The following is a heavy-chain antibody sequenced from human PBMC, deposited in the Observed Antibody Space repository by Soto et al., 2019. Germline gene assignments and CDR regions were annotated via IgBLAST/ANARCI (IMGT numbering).Heavy chain of an antibody. D-gene: IGHD3-10*01. J-gene: IGHJ4*02. CDR2: VYSGGAT. CDR1: GFSVSRNY. CDR3: ARVPGRL. V-gene: IGHV3-53*02. Sequence: QLVETGGGSIQPGTSLTLSCAASGFSVSRNYMTWVRQAPGKGLEWVSFVYSGGATFYADSVKGRFILSRDDSQNTMYLQMNNLRAEDTAVYYCARVPGRLWGRGTLVTVAS.